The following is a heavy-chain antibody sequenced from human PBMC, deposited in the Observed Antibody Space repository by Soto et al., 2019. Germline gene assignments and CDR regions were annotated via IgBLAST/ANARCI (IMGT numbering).Heavy chain of an antibody. Sequence: QGQLVQSGPEVKKPGASVKVSCKASGYTFTRYGISWVRQAPGQGLEWMGWISGYNGDTNYAQKVQGRVTMTIDTSTSTAYMELRSLTSDDTAIYYCAKNGQLPYYYSGMDDWGQGTTVTVSS. CDR3: AKNGQLPYYYSGMDD. V-gene: IGHV1-18*01. CDR1: GYTFTRYG. D-gene: IGHD1-1*01. CDR2: ISGYNGDT. J-gene: IGHJ6*02.